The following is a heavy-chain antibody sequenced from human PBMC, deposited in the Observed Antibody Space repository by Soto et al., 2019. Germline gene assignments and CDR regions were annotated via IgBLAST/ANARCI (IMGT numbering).Heavy chain of an antibody. CDR2: ISSSGSTI. J-gene: IGHJ4*02. Sequence: PVGSLRLSCAASGFTFSSYEMNWVRQAPGKGLEWVSYISSSGSTIYYADSVKGRFTISRDNAKNSLYLQMNSLRVEDTAIYYCAKDLSSLGWLALGAPFDSWGQGTLVTVSS. CDR3: AKDLSSLGWLALGAPFDS. CDR1: GFTFSSYE. V-gene: IGHV3-48*03. D-gene: IGHD5-18*01.